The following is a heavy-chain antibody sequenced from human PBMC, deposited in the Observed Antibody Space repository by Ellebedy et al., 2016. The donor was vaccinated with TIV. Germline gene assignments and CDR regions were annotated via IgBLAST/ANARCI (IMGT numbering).Heavy chain of an antibody. CDR2: INPSGGRT. D-gene: IGHD3-16*01. CDR3: VRDLFGGVTADY. CDR1: RYTFTSYY. Sequence: ASVKVSXKASRYTFTSYYMHWVRQAPGQGLEWMGIINPSGGRTSYAQKFQGRVTMTRDTSTSTVYMELSSLRSEDTAVYYCVRDLFGGVTADYWGQGTLVTVSS. V-gene: IGHV1-46*01. J-gene: IGHJ4*02.